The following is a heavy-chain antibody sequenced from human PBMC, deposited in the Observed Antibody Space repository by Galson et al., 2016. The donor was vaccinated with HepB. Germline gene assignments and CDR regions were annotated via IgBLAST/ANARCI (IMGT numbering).Heavy chain of an antibody. J-gene: IGHJ4*02. CDR1: AFTFSTYW. D-gene: IGHD3-10*01. V-gene: IGHV3-33*08. Sequence: SLRLSCAASAFTFSTYWMSWVRQAPGKGLEWVAVIWYDGINKYYADSVKGRFTISRDNSKNTLYLQMNSLRAEDTAVYYCARDLSGRSGLDYWGQGTLVTVPS. CDR3: ARDLSGRSGLDY. CDR2: IWYDGINK.